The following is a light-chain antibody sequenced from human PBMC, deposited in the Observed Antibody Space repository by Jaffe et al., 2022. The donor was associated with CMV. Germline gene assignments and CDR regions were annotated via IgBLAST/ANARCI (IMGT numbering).Light chain of an antibody. CDR1: QSVSND. CDR2: GAS. J-gene: IGKJ2*01. V-gene: IGKV3-11*01. Sequence: EIVLTQSPATLSLSPGERVTLSCRASQSVSNDLAWYQQKPGQAPRLLIYGASNRATGIPARFSGSGSGTDFTLTISSLEPEDFAVYYCQQRSNWSYTFGQGTKLEIK. CDR3: QQRSNWSYT.